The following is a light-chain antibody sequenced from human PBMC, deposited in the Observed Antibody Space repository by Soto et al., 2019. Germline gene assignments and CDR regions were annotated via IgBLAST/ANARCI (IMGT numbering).Light chain of an antibody. Sequence: QSVLTQYSSASASLGSSVKLTCTLSSLHSRNTIAWHQQPPGKAPRYLMTLEGSGTYNKGSGVPDRFSGSSSGADRYLIISNLQFEDEADYYCETWDSNTRVFGNGTKLTVL. CDR2: LEGSGTY. J-gene: IGLJ1*01. V-gene: IGLV4-60*02. CDR1: SLHSRNT. CDR3: ETWDSNTRV.